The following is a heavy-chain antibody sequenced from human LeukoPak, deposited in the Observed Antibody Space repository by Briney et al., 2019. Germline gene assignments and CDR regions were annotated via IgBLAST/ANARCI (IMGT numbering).Heavy chain of an antibody. V-gene: IGHV3-48*03. CDR3: ARDVGYYDYVWGSYLGY. CDR2: ISSSGSTI. CDR1: GFTFSSYE. D-gene: IGHD3-16*02. Sequence: GGSLRLSCAASGFTFSSYEMNWVRQAPGKGLEWVSYISSSGSTIYYADSVKGRFTISRDNAKNSLYLQMNSLRAEDTAVYYCARDVGYYDYVWGSYLGYWGQGTLVTVSS. J-gene: IGHJ4*02.